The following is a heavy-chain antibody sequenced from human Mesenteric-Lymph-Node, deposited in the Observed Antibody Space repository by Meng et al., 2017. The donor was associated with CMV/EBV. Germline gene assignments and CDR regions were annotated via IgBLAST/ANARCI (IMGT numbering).Heavy chain of an antibody. J-gene: IGHJ4*02. CDR2: ISYDGSNK. V-gene: IGHV3-30-3*02. CDR3: AKSSEGGLTYYFDY. Sequence: GESLKISCAASGFTFSSYAMHWVRQAPGKGLEWVAVISYDGSNKYYADSVKGRFTISRDNSKNTLYLQMNSLRAEDTAVYYCAKSSEGGLTYYFDYWGQGTLVTVSS. D-gene: IGHD3-16*01. CDR1: GFTFSSYA.